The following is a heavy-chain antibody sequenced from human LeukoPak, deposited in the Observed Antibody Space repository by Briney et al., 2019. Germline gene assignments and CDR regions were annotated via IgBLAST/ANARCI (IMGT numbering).Heavy chain of an antibody. Sequence: ASVKVSCKASGYTFTSYGISWVRQAPGQGLEWMGWISAYNGNTNYAQKLQGRVTMTTDTSTSTAYMELRSLRSDDTAVYYCARDVSFFMVYTGVDYWGQGTLVTVSS. CDR3: ARDVSFFMVYTGVDY. CDR2: ISAYNGNT. D-gene: IGHD2-8*01. CDR1: GYTFTSYG. J-gene: IGHJ4*02. V-gene: IGHV1-18*01.